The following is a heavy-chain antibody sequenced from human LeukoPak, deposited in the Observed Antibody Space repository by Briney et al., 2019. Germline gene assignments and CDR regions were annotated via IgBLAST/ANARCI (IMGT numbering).Heavy chain of an antibody. D-gene: IGHD4-17*01. CDR1: GYTFTSYG. Sequence: ASVTVSCTASGYTFTSYGISWVRQAPGQGLEWMGWISAYNGNTNYAQKLHGRVTMTTDTSTSTAYMELRSLRSDDTAVYYCARGRAVTTCDYWGQGTLVTVSS. V-gene: IGHV1-18*01. J-gene: IGHJ4*02. CDR2: ISAYNGNT. CDR3: ARGRAVTTCDY.